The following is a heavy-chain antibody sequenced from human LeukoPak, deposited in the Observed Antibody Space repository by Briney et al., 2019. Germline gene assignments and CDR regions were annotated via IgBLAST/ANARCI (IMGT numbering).Heavy chain of an antibody. CDR3: AKGAEIDH. J-gene: IGHJ4*02. Sequence: PGGSLRLSCAASGFNFNNFAMSWVRQAPEKGPEWLSAMTGPADTTYYAESVKGRFTISRDYSKSMVYLQMNSLRVEGTAIYYCAKGAEIDHWGQGTLVTVSS. V-gene: IGHV3-23*01. CDR2: MTGPADTT. CDR1: GFNFNNFA.